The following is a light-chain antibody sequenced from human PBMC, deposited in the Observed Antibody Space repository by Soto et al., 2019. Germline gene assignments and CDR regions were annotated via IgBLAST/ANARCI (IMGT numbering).Light chain of an antibody. CDR2: LGS. CDR1: QNLLHSNGYNY. CDR3: AQGLATPFT. V-gene: IGKV2-28*01. J-gene: IGKJ4*01. Sequence: EIVLTQSPLSLPVSPGEPASISCRSSQNLLHSNGYNYLNWYLQKPGQSPQLLIYLGSNRASGVTDRFSGSGSGTDFTLTISRVEAEDVGLYFCAQGLATPFTFGGGTKVEI.